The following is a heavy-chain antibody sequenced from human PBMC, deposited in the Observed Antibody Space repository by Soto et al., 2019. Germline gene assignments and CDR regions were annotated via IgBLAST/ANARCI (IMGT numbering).Heavy chain of an antibody. Sequence: SETLSLTXAVSGASIGSGGWWSWVRQPPGKGLEWIAEIFHDGNTNYSPSLKSRVTISVDKSQNQFSLNVYSVTAADTAVYYCARHEGWTGPDQWGQGTLVTVSS. CDR3: ARHEGWTGPDQ. CDR2: IFHDGNT. J-gene: IGHJ5*02. V-gene: IGHV4-4*02. D-gene: IGHD2-8*02. CDR1: GASIGSGGW.